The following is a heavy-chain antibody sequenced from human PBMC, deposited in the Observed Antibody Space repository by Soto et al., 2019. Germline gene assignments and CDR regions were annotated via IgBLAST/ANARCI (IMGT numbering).Heavy chain of an antibody. CDR1: GFIFSSYG. Sequence: DVQLLESGGGLVQPGGSLRLSCAASGFIFSSYGMSWVRQAPGKGLAWVSGISGSGGTKYYADSVKGRFTISRDNSKNTLYLQLNSLRGEDTAVFYCAKDTRIRLGDLSFDAFDSWGQGTLVTVSS. V-gene: IGHV3-23*01. CDR2: ISGSGGTK. J-gene: IGHJ4*02. CDR3: AKDTRIRLGDLSFDAFDS. D-gene: IGHD3-16*02.